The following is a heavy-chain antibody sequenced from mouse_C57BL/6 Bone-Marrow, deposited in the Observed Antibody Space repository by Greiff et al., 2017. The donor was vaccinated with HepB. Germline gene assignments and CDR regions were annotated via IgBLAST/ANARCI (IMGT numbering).Heavy chain of an antibody. CDR3: ELPHAMDY. J-gene: IGHJ4*01. Sequence: VQLQQSGAELMKPGASVKLSCKATGYTFTGYWIEWVKQRPGHGLEWVGEILLGSGSTNNNEKFKGKTTFTADTSSNTAYMQLSSLTTEDYAIYYCELPHAMDYWGQGTSVTVSS. CDR2: ILLGSGST. D-gene: IGHD2-1*01. CDR1: GYTFTGYW. V-gene: IGHV1-9*01.